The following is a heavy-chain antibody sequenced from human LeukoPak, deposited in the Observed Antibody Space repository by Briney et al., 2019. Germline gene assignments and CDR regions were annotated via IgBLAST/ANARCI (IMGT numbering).Heavy chain of an antibody. CDR1: GGSISSYY. CDR3: ARVGWYYYDSSGYYFDAFAI. D-gene: IGHD3-22*01. J-gene: IGHJ3*02. CDR2: IYYSGST. V-gene: IGHV4-59*01. Sequence: KPSETLSLTCTLSGGSISSYYWSWIRQPPGKGLEWIGYIYYSGSTNYNPSLKSRVTISVDTSKNQFSLKLSSVTAADTAVYYCARVGWYYYDSSGYYFDAFAIWGQGTMVTVSS.